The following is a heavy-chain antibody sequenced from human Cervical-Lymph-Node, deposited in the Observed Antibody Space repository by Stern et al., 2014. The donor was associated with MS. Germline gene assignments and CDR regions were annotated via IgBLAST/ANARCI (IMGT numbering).Heavy chain of an antibody. Sequence: VQLEESGGGVVQPGRSLRLSCAASGFTFSSYGMHWVRQDPGQGLEWVAVIWYDGSNKYYADSVKGRFTISRDNSKNTLYLQMNSLRAEDTAVYYCARSSSPSPYYYYGMDVWGQGTTVTVSS. CDR3: ARSSSPSPYYYYGMDV. CDR2: IWYDGSNK. J-gene: IGHJ6*02. CDR1: GFTFSSYG. D-gene: IGHD6-13*01. V-gene: IGHV3-33*01.